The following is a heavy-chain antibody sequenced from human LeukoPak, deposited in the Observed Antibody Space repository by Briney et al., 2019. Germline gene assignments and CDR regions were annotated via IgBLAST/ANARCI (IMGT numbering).Heavy chain of an antibody. Sequence: PGGSLRLSCAASGFTVFSNYMSWVRQAPGKGLEWVSVLYSDGRTFYAGSVRGRFTISRDKSKNTVYLQMNSLRVGDTAVYYCASGSTMVQGVIFAYWGQGTLVTVAS. CDR1: GFTVFSNY. D-gene: IGHD3-10*01. V-gene: IGHV3-53*01. CDR3: ASGSTMVQGVIFAY. CDR2: LYSDGRT. J-gene: IGHJ4*02.